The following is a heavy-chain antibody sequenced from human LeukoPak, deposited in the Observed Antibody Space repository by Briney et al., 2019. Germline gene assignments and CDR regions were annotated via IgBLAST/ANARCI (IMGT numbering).Heavy chain of an antibody. CDR3: AKDPLYSYGSKHYFDY. CDR2: ISASGHNT. J-gene: IGHJ4*02. V-gene: IGHV3-23*01. Sequence: GGSLRLSCAASGFIFTTYAMSWVRQAPETGLEWVSAISASGHNTYYADSVKGRFTISRDNSKNTLYLQMNSLRAEDTAVYYCAKDPLYSYGSKHYFDYWGQGTLVTVSS. CDR1: GFIFTTYA. D-gene: IGHD5-18*01.